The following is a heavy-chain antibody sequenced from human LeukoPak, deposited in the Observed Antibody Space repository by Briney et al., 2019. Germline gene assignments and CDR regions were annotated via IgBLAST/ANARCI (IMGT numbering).Heavy chain of an antibody. V-gene: IGHV4-39*07. J-gene: IGHJ6*03. Sequence: SETLSLTCTVSGGSISSSSYYWGWIRQPPGKGLEWIGSIYYSGSTYYNPSLKSRVTISVDTSKNQFSLKLSSVTAADTAVYYCARGLWFGDYYYYMDVWGKGTTVTVS. CDR3: ARGLWFGDYYYYMDV. CDR1: GGSISSSSYY. CDR2: IYYSGST. D-gene: IGHD3-10*01.